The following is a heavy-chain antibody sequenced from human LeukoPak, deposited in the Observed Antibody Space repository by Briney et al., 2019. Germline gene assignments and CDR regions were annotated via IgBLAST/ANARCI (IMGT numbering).Heavy chain of an antibody. D-gene: IGHD3-10*01. Sequence: GRSLRLSCTASGFAFNTYAMHWVRQAPGQRLEWVSIIWHDGSNKFYSNSVKGQFTISRDNSKNPVSLQMNTLRPEDTAVYYCARDIFGSGRYLDFWGQGTLVTVSS. V-gene: IGHV3-33*01. J-gene: IGHJ4*02. CDR1: GFAFNTYA. CDR3: ARDIFGSGRYLDF. CDR2: IWHDGSNK.